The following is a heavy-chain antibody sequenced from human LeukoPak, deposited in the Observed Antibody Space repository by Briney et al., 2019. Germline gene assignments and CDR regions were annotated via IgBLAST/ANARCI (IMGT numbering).Heavy chain of an antibody. V-gene: IGHV3-21*01. CDR1: GFTFSSYS. CDR3: ARDRSQNYYDSSGDYFDY. Sequence: PGGSLRLSCAASGFTFSSYSMNWVRQAPGKGLEWVSSISSSSSYICYADSVKGRFTISRDNAKNSLYLQMNSLRDEDTAVYYCARDRSQNYYDSSGDYFDYWGQGTLVTVSS. J-gene: IGHJ4*02. CDR2: ISSSSSYI. D-gene: IGHD3-22*01.